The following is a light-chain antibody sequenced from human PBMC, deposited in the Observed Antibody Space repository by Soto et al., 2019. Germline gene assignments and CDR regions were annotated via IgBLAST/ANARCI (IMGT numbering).Light chain of an antibody. CDR2: GVN. J-gene: IGLJ1*01. CDR3: CSYVTTPEI. CDR1: GSNVDDYRY. V-gene: IGLV2-11*01. Sequence: QSVLTQPRSVSGSPGQSLTISCTGTGSNVDDYRYVSWYQQFPGKAPKLVIYGVNQRPSGVPNRFSGSNSDNTASLTISGLQAEDEADYYCCSYVTTPEIFGTGTKVTVL.